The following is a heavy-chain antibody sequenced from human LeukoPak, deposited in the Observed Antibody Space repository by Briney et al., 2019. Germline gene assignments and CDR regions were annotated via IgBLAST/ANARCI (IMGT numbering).Heavy chain of an antibody. CDR2: IYHSGST. V-gene: IGHV4-30-2*01. CDR3: ARGYCSSTSCYAYSGAFDI. J-gene: IGHJ3*02. CDR1: GGSISSGGYS. D-gene: IGHD2-2*01. Sequence: SQTLSLTCAVSGGSISSGGYSWGWIRQPPGTGLEWIGYIYHSGSTYYNPSLKSRVTISVDRSKNQFSLKLSSVTAADTAVYYCARGYCSSTSCYAYSGAFDIWGQGTMVTVSS.